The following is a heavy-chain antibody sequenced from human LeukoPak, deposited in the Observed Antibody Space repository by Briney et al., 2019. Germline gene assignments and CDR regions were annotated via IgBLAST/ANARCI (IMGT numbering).Heavy chain of an antibody. D-gene: IGHD5-18*01. CDR3: ARDGGARGYSFIRGQNAFDI. CDR1: GYSIYSGYY. J-gene: IGHJ3*02. Sequence: PSETLSRTCIVSGYSIYSGYYWGWVRQPPGKGLEWIGSIYHSGSTYYNPSLKSRVTISVDTPKNQFSLKLSSVTAEDTAVYYCARDGGARGYSFIRGQNAFDIWGQGTMVTVSS. V-gene: IGHV4-38-2*02. CDR2: IYHSGST.